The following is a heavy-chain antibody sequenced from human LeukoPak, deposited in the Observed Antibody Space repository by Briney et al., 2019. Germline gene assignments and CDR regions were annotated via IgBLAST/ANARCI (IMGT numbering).Heavy chain of an antibody. J-gene: IGHJ6*04. CDR2: ISSSGSTI. Sequence: GGSLRLSCAASGFTFSSYDMNWVRQAPGKGLEWVSYISSSGSTIYYADSVKGRFTISRDDAKNSLYLQMNSLRAEDTAVYYCAELGITMIGGVWGKGTTVTISS. CDR3: AELGITMIGGV. V-gene: IGHV3-48*03. D-gene: IGHD3-10*02. CDR1: GFTFSSYD.